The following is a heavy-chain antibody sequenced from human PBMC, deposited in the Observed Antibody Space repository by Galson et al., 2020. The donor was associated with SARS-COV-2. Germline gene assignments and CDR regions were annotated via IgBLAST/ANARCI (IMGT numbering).Heavy chain of an antibody. D-gene: IGHD2-15*01. J-gene: IGHJ4*02. CDR1: GYTFFSYD. CDR2: VSAHHGTT. CDR3: ARDPQSSAVAAGTTFGDY. V-gene: IGHV1-18*01. Sequence: ASVKVSCKASGYTFFSYDIMWVRQAPGQRLEWVGWVSAHHGTTDYAQRFQDRVTMTTDTSTNTAYMELRSLTSDDTAVYYCARDPQSSAVAAGTTFGDYWGQGTLVTVSS.